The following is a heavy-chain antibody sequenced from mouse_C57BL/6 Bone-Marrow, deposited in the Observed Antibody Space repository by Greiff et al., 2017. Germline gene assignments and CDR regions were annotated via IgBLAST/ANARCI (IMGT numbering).Heavy chain of an antibody. D-gene: IGHD1-1*01. V-gene: IGHV1-26*01. CDR3: ARDYYGSSWYFDY. Sequence: EVQLQQSGPELVKPGASVKISCKASGYTFTDYYMNWVKQSHGKGLEWIGDINPNNGGTSYNQKLKGKATLTVDKSSSTAYMELRSLTSEDAAVYYGARDYYGSSWYFDYWGQGTILTVSS. J-gene: IGHJ2*01. CDR1: GYTFTDYY. CDR2: INPNNGGT.